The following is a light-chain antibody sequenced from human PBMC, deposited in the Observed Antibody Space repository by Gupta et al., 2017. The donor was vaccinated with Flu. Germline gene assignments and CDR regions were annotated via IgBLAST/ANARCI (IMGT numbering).Light chain of an antibody. Sequence: TVMTQSPATLPVSPGGRAILSCRASQSVKTYLAWYQQKPGQAPRLLIYGASVRATGIPDRFSGSGSGTEFTLTISNLHSEDFALYYCHHHDNWPPATFGQGTKVEIK. CDR3: HHHDNWPPAT. CDR2: GAS. J-gene: IGKJ1*01. CDR1: QSVKTY. V-gene: IGKV3-15*01.